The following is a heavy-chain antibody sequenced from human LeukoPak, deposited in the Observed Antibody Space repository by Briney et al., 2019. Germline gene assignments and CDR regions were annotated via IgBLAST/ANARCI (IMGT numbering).Heavy chain of an antibody. CDR3: AREGRDGTYWYFDL. CDR1: GFTVSSNY. D-gene: IGHD5-24*01. CDR2: IYSGGST. J-gene: IGHJ2*01. Sequence: GGSLRLSCAASGFTVSSNYMSWVRQAPGKGLEWVSVIYSGGSTYYADSVKGRFTISRDNSKNTLYLQMNSLRAEDTAVYYCAREGRDGTYWYFDLWGRGTLVTVSS. V-gene: IGHV3-53*01.